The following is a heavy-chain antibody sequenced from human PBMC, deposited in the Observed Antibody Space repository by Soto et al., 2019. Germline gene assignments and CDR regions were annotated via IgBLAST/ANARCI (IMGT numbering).Heavy chain of an antibody. V-gene: IGHV1-18*01. CDR1: VYTFADYG. J-gene: IGHJ2*01. Sequence: QAQLVQSGAEVKKPGASVKVSCQAGVYTFADYGISWVRQAPGQGLEWMGWIGPYNGNTNYAQNLQDRVTMTTDTSTNTAYMELRSLRSDDTALYYCARCYCSVGSCYTCWHFDLWGRGTLLTVSS. CDR3: ARCYCSVGSCYTCWHFDL. D-gene: IGHD2-15*01. CDR2: IGPYNGNT.